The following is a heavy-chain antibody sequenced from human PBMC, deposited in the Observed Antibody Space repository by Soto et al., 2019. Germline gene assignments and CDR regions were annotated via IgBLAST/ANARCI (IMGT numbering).Heavy chain of an antibody. CDR2: IIPMLGIT. Sequence: QVQLVQSGAEVKKPGSSVKVSCKASGGSFSSFHITWVRQAPGPGLEWMGRIIPMLGITNYAQKFQGRVTITADKYTNTAYMELNSLRSDDTAMYYCARGPSSLGDDWGQGTLITVSS. CDR1: GGSFSSFH. CDR3: ARGPSSLGDD. J-gene: IGHJ4*02. D-gene: IGHD2-15*01. V-gene: IGHV1-69*02.